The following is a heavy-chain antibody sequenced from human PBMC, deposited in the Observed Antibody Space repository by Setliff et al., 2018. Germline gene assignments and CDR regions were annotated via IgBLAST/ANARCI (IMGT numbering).Heavy chain of an antibody. J-gene: IGHJ4*02. V-gene: IGHV3-74*03. D-gene: IGHD3-10*01. CDR2: IGEGEGGT. Sequence: GGSLRLSCAASGFTFRNHWMHWVRQVPGKGLVWVSRIGEGEGGTTYADAVKGRFTISRDNSKNTLYLEMTSLRADDTAIYYCAKPGGWTWPLYYFDYWGQGTLVTVSS. CDR1: GFTFRNHW. CDR3: AKPGGWTWPLYYFDY.